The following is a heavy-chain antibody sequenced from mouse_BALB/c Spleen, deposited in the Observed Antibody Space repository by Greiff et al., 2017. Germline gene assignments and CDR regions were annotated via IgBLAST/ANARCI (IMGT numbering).Heavy chain of an antibody. J-gene: IGHJ1*01. CDR2: IWAGGST. Sequence: VQGVESGPGLVAPSQSLSITCTVSGFSLTSYGVHWVRQPPGKGLEWLGVIWAGGSTNYNSALMSRLSISKDNSKSQVFLKMNSLQTDDTAMYCCARGGWYFDVWGAGTTVTVSS. V-gene: IGHV2-9*02. CDR3: ARGGWYFDV. CDR1: GFSLTSYG.